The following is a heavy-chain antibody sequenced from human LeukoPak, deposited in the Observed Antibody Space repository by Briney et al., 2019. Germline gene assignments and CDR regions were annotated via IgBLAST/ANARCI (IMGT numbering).Heavy chain of an antibody. Sequence: ASVKVSCKASGYTFTGYYMHWVRQAPGQGLEWMGWINPNSGGTNYAQKFQGRVTMTRDTSISTAYMELSRLRSDDTAVYYCAIKKNSGSSSDYWGQGTLVTVSS. CDR3: AIKKNSGSSSDY. CDR1: GYTFTGYY. CDR2: INPNSGGT. D-gene: IGHD6-6*01. V-gene: IGHV1-2*02. J-gene: IGHJ4*02.